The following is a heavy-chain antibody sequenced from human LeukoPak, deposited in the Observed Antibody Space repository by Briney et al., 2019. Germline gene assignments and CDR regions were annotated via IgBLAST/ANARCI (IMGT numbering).Heavy chain of an antibody. V-gene: IGHV5-51*01. CDR3: ARLHGSSLPRVFDF. J-gene: IGHJ4*02. Sequence: GESLKISCKGSGYSFTSYWIGWVRHMPGKGLEWIGIIFPGDSDTRYSPSFQGQVTISVDKSISTAYLQWSSLKASDTAMYYCARLHGSSLPRVFDFWGQGTLVTVSS. CDR1: GYSFTSYW. CDR2: IFPGDSDT. D-gene: IGHD6-6*01.